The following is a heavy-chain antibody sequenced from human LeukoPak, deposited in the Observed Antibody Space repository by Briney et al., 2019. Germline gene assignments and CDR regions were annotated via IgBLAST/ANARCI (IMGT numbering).Heavy chain of an antibody. CDR1: GFTFSSYS. V-gene: IGHV3-21*04. Sequence: PGGSLRLSCAASGFTFSSYSMNWVRQAPGKGLEWVSSISSSSSYIYYADSVKGRFTISRDNAKNSLYLQMNSLRAEDTAVYYCARDVPYQLHGGWFDPWGQGTLVTVSS. CDR3: ARDVPYQLHGGWFDP. CDR2: ISSSSSYI. J-gene: IGHJ5*02. D-gene: IGHD2-2*01.